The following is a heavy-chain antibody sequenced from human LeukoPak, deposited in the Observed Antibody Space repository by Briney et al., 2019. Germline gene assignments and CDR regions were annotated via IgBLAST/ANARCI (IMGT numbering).Heavy chain of an antibody. V-gene: IGHV4-59*01. J-gene: IGHJ4*02. CDR3: ARVRGSGWFPFDC. D-gene: IGHD6-19*01. Sequence: SETLSLTCTVSGGSISSYYWSWIRQPPGKGLEWIGYIYYSGSTNYNPSLKSRVTISVDTSKNQFSLKLSSVTAADTAVYYCARVRGSGWFPFDCWGQGTLVTVSS. CDR2: IYYSGST. CDR1: GGSISSYY.